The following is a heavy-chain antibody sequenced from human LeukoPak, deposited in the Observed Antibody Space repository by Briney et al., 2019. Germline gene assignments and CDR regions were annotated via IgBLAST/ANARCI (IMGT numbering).Heavy chain of an antibody. D-gene: IGHD6-13*01. V-gene: IGHV3-74*01. CDR3: AREQQLVRAFDY. J-gene: IGHJ4*02. CDR1: GFTFSNYW. CDR2: ISSDESIT. Sequence: GGSLRLSCAASGFTFSNYWMHWVRKAPGKGLVWVSRISSDESITSYADFVKGRFTISRDNAKNTLFLQMNGLRAEDTAVYYCAREQQLVRAFDYWGQGTLVTVSS.